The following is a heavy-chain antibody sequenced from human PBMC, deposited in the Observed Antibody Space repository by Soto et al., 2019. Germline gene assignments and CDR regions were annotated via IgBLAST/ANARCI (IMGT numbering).Heavy chain of an antibody. Sequence: QVQLVESGGCVVQPGRSLRLSCVASGFTFSSYDMHWVRQAPGKGREWVAVISYDGSNEYHADSVKGRFTISRDNSKNTLYLQMNSLRAEDTAAYYCAKDLHRDGYNPNFWGQGILVTVSS. CDR2: ISYDGSNE. D-gene: IGHD5-12*01. CDR1: GFTFSSYD. J-gene: IGHJ4*02. CDR3: AKDLHRDGYNPNF. V-gene: IGHV3-30*18.